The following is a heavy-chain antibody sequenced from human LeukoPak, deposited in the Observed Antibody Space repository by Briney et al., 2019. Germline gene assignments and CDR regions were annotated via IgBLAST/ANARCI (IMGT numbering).Heavy chain of an antibody. Sequence: GESLKISCKGSGYSFTTYWIGWVRQIPGKGLEWMGIIYPGDSATRYRPSFQGQVTISADKFISTAYLQWSSLKASDTAMYYCASTTMVRGVISYFDSWGQGTVVTVSS. CDR3: ASTTMVRGVISYFDS. J-gene: IGHJ4*02. V-gene: IGHV5-51*01. D-gene: IGHD3-10*01. CDR2: IYPGDSAT. CDR1: GYSFTTYW.